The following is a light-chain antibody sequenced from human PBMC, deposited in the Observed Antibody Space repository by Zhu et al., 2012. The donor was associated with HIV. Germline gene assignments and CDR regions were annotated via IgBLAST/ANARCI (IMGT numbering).Light chain of an antibody. CDR3: QHYDSTPPMYT. V-gene: IGKV3-11*01. CDR2: DAT. CDR1: QSASIF. Sequence: IVLTQSPATLSLSPGERATLSCRASQSASIFVAWYQQRPGQAPRLLIYDATKRATGIPARFSGSGSGTDFTLTISRLEPEDFGVYYCQHYDSTPPMYTFGQGTKLEIK. J-gene: IGKJ2*01.